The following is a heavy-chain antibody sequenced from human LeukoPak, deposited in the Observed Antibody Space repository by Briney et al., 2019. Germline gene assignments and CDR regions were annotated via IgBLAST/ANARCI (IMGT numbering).Heavy chain of an antibody. CDR1: GGTFSSYA. CDR3: ARALPIVVVTAIHWDAFDI. Sequence: SVKVSCKASGGTFSSYAISWVRQAPGQGLEWMGGISLIFGTANYAQKFQGRVTITADESTSTAYMELSSLRSEDTAVYYCARALPIVVVTAIHWDAFDIWGQGTMVTVSS. D-gene: IGHD2-21*02. V-gene: IGHV1-69*01. CDR2: ISLIFGTA. J-gene: IGHJ3*02.